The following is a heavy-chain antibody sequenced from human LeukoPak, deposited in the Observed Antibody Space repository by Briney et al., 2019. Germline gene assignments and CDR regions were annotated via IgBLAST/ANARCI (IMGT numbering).Heavy chain of an antibody. CDR2: IRSKANSYAT. Sequence: GGSLRLSCAASGFTFSGSAMHWVRQASGKGLEWVGRIRSKANSYATAYAASVKGRFTISRDDSKNTAYLQMNSLNTEDTAVYYCTSPGAVAGSDYWGQGTLVTVSS. V-gene: IGHV3-73*01. J-gene: IGHJ4*02. CDR1: GFTFSGSA. D-gene: IGHD6-19*01. CDR3: TSPGAVAGSDY.